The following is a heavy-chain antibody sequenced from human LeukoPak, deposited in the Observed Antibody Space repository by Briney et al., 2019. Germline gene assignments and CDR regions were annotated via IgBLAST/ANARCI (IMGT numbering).Heavy chain of an antibody. D-gene: IGHD2-2*02. CDR3: ARVGDQLLYGAFDI. V-gene: IGHV3-48*03. CDR2: ISSSGSTI. J-gene: IGHJ3*02. Sequence: GGSLRLSCAASGFSFSSYEMNWVRQAPGKGLEWVSYISSSGSTIYYADSVKGRFTISRDNAKNSLYLQMNSLRAEDTAVYYCARVGDQLLYGAFDIWGQGTMVTVSS. CDR1: GFSFSSYE.